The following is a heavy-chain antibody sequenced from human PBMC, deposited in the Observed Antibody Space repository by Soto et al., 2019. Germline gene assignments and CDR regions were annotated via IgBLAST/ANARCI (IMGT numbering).Heavy chain of an antibody. CDR2: IYSGGST. CDR3: ARGFRYSSGWYQFDY. J-gene: IGHJ4*02. D-gene: IGHD6-19*01. Sequence: GGSLRLSCAASGFTVSSNYMSWVRQAPGEGLEWVSVIYSGGSTYYADSVKGRFTISRDNSKNTLYLQMNSLRAEDTAVYYCARGFRYSSGWYQFDYWGQGTLVTVSS. CDR1: GFTVSSNY. V-gene: IGHV3-53*01.